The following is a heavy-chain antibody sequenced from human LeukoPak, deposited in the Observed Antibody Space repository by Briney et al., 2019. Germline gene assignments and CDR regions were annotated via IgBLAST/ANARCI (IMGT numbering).Heavy chain of an antibody. D-gene: IGHD2-21*02. Sequence: GGSLRLSCAASGFSISDYYMSWIRQAPGKGLEWVSYTTNSGITRDYTDSVKGRFTISRDNAKNSLYLQMNSLRAEDTAVYYCARDLYAAYCGGDCYPSDAFDVWGQGTVVTVSS. J-gene: IGHJ3*01. V-gene: IGHV3-11*04. CDR2: TTNSGITR. CDR1: GFSISDYY. CDR3: ARDLYAAYCGGDCYPSDAFDV.